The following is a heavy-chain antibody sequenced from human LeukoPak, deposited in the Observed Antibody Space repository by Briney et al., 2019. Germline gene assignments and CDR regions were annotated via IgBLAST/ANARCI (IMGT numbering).Heavy chain of an antibody. CDR2: ISWNSGSI. V-gene: IGHV3-9*01. CDR3: TRDLYFDY. J-gene: IGHJ4*02. Sequence: PGGSLRLSCAASGFTFDDYAMHWVRQAPGKGLEWVSGISWNSGSIGYADSVKGRFTISRDNAKNSLYLQMNSLRAEDTAVYYCTRDLYFDYWGQGTLVTVSS. CDR1: GFTFDDYA.